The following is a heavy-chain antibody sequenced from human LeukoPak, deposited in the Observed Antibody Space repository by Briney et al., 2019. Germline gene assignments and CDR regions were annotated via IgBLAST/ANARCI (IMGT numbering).Heavy chain of an antibody. J-gene: IGHJ5*02. D-gene: IGHD3-10*01. V-gene: IGHV3-30*03. Sequence: PGRSLRLSCATSGFTFSTYGFHWVRQAPGKGLEWVADMSYDGSDKDYAHSVKGRFTISRDNAKNSLYLQMNSLRAEDTAVYYCARDLTMVRGVIGDWFDPWGQGTLVTVSS. CDR2: MSYDGSDK. CDR3: ARDLTMVRGVIGDWFDP. CDR1: GFTFSTYG.